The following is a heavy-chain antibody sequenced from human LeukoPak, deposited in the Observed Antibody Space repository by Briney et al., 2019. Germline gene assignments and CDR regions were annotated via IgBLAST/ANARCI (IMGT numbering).Heavy chain of an antibody. CDR1: GGSISSYY. CDR3: ARRSSSSGYFQH. Sequence: SETLSLTCTVSGGSISSYYWSWIRQPPGKGLEWIGYIYYSGSTNYNPSLKSRVTISVDTSTNQFSLKLSSVTAADTAVYYCARRSSSSGYFQHWGQGTLVTVSS. V-gene: IGHV4-59*01. J-gene: IGHJ1*01. CDR2: IYYSGST. D-gene: IGHD3-22*01.